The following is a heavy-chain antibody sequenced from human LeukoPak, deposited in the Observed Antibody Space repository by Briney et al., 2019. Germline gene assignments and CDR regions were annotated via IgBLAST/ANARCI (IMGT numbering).Heavy chain of an antibody. CDR2: INPSGGST. CDR3: ARDYRPGSPLWFGSPDY. Sequence: ASVKLSCKASGYTFTSYYMHWVRQPPGQGLEWMGIINPSGGSTSYAQKFQGRVTMTRDTSTSTVYMELSSLRSEDTAVYYCARDYRPGSPLWFGSPDYWGQGTLVTVSS. CDR1: GYTFTSYY. D-gene: IGHD3-10*01. V-gene: IGHV1-46*01. J-gene: IGHJ4*02.